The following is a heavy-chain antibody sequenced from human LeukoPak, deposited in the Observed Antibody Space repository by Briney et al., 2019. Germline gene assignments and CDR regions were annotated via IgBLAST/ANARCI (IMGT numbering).Heavy chain of an antibody. CDR3: ARQKVVPDSSDY. CDR1: GGSISSYY. Sequence: KPSETLSLTCTVSGGSISSYYWSWIRQPPGKGLEWIGSIYYSGSTYYNPSLKSRVTISVDTSKNQFSLKLSSVTAADTAVYYCARQKVVPDSSDYWGQGTLVTVSS. D-gene: IGHD6-13*01. J-gene: IGHJ4*02. CDR2: IYYSGST. V-gene: IGHV4-59*05.